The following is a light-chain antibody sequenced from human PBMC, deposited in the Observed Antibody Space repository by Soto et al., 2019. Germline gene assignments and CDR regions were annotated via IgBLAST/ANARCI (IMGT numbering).Light chain of an antibody. J-gene: IGLJ2*01. CDR1: RDDVGGYNY. CDR3: SSYVVSNVVF. Sequence: QSALTQRPAASGSPGQSVTISCAGTRDDVGGYNYVSWYQHHPGKAPKLLIYEVTKRPSGVLDRFSGSKSGNTAYLTVSGLLAEDEALYYCSSYVVSNVVFFGGGTKLPV. V-gene: IGLV2-8*01. CDR2: EVT.